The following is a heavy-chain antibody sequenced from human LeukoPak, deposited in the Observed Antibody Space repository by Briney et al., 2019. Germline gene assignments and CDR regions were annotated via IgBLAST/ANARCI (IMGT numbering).Heavy chain of an antibody. V-gene: IGHV3-48*03. CDR2: ISSGGGTI. D-gene: IGHD2-21*01. J-gene: IGHJ3*02. CDR3: ARDLLCGGASCYEPDTFDI. CDR1: GFTFSSYE. Sequence: GGSLRLSCAASGFTFSSYELNWVRQAPGTGLEWISYISSGGGTIYYADSVKGRFTISRDDARNSLYLQMKSLRAEDTAVYYCARDLLCGGASCYEPDTFDIWGQGTMVTVSS.